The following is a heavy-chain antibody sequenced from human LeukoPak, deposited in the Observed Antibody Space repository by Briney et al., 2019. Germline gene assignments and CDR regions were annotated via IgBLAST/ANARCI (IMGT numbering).Heavy chain of an antibody. Sequence: SQTLSLTCAISGDSVSSSSAAWNWIRQSPSRGLECLGRTYYRSKWYNDYAVSVRSRITINPDTSKNQFSLQLNSVTPEDTAVYYCARDPRGTIRIAAAGILGPYYYYYMDVWGKGTTVTISS. D-gene: IGHD6-13*01. CDR3: ARDPRGTIRIAAAGILGPYYYYYMDV. CDR2: TYYRSKWYN. J-gene: IGHJ6*03. CDR1: GDSVSSSSAA. V-gene: IGHV6-1*01.